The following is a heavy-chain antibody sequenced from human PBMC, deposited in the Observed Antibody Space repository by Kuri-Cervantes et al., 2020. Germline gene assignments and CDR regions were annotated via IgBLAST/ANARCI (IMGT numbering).Heavy chain of an antibody. V-gene: IGHV4-39*01. CDR2: MSYTGSG. J-gene: IGHJ4*02. CDR3: TRYCRTSGRYFDY. D-gene: IGHD3-10*01. CDR1: GDSISSSSFF. Sequence: SETLSLTCTVSGDSISSSSFFWGWIRHPPGKGLEWIGSMSYTGSGSYSPSLKSRVTMSVDTSNSQFSLKLTSVTAADTAVYWCTRYCRTSGRYFDYWGQGTLVTVSS.